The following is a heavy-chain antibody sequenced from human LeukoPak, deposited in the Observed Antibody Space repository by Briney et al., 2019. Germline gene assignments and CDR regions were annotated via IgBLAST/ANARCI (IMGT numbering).Heavy chain of an antibody. V-gene: IGHV4-39*01. CDR3: VRHSGSGSLSRPFDP. J-gene: IGHJ5*02. CDR1: GASVTSGGFY. CDR2: IYYTGST. Sequence: PSETLSLTCSVSGASVTSGGFYWGWLRQSPGKGLEWIATIYYTGSTYYDPSLKSRVTISIDTSKNQFSLNVRSVSAADTAVYYCVRHSGSGSLSRPFDPWGQGTLVTVTS. D-gene: IGHD3-10*01.